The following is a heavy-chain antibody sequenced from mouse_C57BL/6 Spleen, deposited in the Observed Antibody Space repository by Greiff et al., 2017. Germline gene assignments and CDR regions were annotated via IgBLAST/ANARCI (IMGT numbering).Heavy chain of an antibody. CDR3: ARKGRWYPEY. D-gene: IGHD2-1*01. Sequence: VQLQQPGAELVKPGASVKLSCKASGYTFTSYWMQWVKQRPGQGLEWIGEIDPSDSYTNYNQKFKGKATLTVDTSSSTAYMQLSSLTSEDSAVYYCARKGRWYPEYWGQGTTLTVSS. CDR1: GYTFTSYW. V-gene: IGHV1-50*01. CDR2: IDPSDSYT. J-gene: IGHJ2*01.